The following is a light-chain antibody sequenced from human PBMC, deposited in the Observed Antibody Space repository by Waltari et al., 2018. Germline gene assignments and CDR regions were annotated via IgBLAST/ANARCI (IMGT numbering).Light chain of an antibody. J-gene: IGLJ2*01. V-gene: IGLV2-23*03. CDR2: EGN. CDR1: NSNVGIYNL. Sequence: QSALTQPASVSGSPGQSITISCTGFNSNVGIYNLVSWYQKHPGKAPTLLIYEGNRRPLGVSNRFSGSKSDNTASLTLSGLQAEDEADYYCCSNVGSSVFFGGGTKLTVL. CDR3: CSNVGSSVF.